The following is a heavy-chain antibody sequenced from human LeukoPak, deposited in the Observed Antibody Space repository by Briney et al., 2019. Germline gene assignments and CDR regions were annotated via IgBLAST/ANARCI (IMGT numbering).Heavy chain of an antibody. V-gene: IGHV3-23*01. CDR3: AKRRYNWNCFDY. CDR1: GFTFSSYA. J-gene: IGHJ4*02. CDR2: ISGSGGST. Sequence: PGGSLRLSCAASGFTFSSYAMSWVRQAPGKGLEWVSAISGSGGSTYYADSVKGRFTISRDNSKNTLYLQMNSLRAEDTAVYCCAKRRYNWNCFDYWGQGTLVTVSS. D-gene: IGHD1-7*01.